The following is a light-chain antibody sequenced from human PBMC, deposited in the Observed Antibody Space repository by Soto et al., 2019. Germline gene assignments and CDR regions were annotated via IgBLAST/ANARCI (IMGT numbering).Light chain of an antibody. CDR2: DVS. V-gene: IGLV2-11*01. CDR3: CSYAGSYTWV. J-gene: IGLJ3*02. Sequence: QSALTQPRSVSGSPGQSVTISCTGTNSDVGGYNFVSWYQQHPGKAPKLMIYDVSKRPSGVPDRFSGSKSGNTASLTISGLQAEDEADYYCCSYAGSYTWVFGGGTNLTVL. CDR1: NSDVGGYNF.